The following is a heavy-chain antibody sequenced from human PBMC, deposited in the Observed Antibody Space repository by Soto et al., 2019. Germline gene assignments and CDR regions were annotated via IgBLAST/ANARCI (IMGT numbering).Heavy chain of an antibody. CDR2: IYPGDSDT. D-gene: IGHD2-2*01. CDR3: ARHPYCIGTSCYAHAFDV. V-gene: IGHV5-51*01. CDR1: GYSFISYW. J-gene: IGHJ3*01. Sequence: PGESLKISCKGSGYSFISYWVGWVRQMPGKGLEWMGIIYPGDSDTRYSPSFQGQVTISADKSSSTAYLQWSSLKASDSAMYYCARHPYCIGTSCYAHAFDVWGQGTMVTVSS.